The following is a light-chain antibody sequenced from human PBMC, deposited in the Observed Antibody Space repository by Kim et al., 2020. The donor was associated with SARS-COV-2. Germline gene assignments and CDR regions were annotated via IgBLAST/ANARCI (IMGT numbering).Light chain of an antibody. CDR2: GKN. CDR3: NSRDSNDNVV. V-gene: IGLV3-19*01. Sequence: VALGQTVRIKCQGDSLRSYYATWYQQKPGQAPIVVIYGKNNRPSGIPDRFSGSSSGNTASLTITGTQAGDEADYYCNSRDSNDNVVFGGGTQPTVL. J-gene: IGLJ2*01. CDR1: SLRSYY.